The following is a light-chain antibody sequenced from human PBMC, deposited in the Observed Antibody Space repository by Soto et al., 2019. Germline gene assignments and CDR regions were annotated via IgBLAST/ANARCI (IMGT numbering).Light chain of an antibody. CDR3: QQHSHWPPWT. V-gene: IGKV3-11*01. Sequence: EVVLTQSPANLSLSSGERATLSCSASENVRTLVDWYQPTPGQAPRLLPHGASNKATGIPARFSGSGSGTDFTLTISNLEPEECAVYYCQQHSHWPPWTFGQGTKVDIK. CDR2: GAS. J-gene: IGKJ1*01. CDR1: ENVRTL.